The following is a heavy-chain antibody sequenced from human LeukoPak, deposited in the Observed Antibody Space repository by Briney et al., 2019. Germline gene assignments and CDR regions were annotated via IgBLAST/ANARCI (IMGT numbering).Heavy chain of an antibody. CDR1: GFTFSSYA. V-gene: IGHV3-23*01. CDR2: ISYSGGNT. CDR3: AKRATDSSSWYHFDY. D-gene: IGHD6-13*01. J-gene: IGHJ4*02. Sequence: GGSLRLSCAASGFTFSSYAMSWVRQAPGKGLEWVSVISYSGGNTYYADSVKGRFTISRDSSKNTLYLQMDSLRAEDTAIYYCAKRATDSSSWYHFDYWGQGTLVTVSS.